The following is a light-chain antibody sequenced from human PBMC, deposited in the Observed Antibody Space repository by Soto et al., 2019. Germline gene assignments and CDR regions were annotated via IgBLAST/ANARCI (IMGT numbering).Light chain of an antibody. J-gene: IGLJ2*01. V-gene: IGLV2-23*03. CDR2: GGS. CDR3: CSYAGSSTFVV. CDR1: SSDVGSHNI. Sequence: QSALTQPASVSGSPGQSITISCTGTSSDVGSHNIVSWYQQHPGKAPKLMIYGGSKRPSGISNRFSASKSGITASLTISGLQAEDEADYYCCSYAGSSTFVVFGGGTKLTVL.